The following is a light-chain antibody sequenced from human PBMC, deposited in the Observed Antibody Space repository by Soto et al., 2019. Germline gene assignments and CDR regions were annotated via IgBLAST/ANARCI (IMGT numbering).Light chain of an antibody. Sequence: EIVLTQSPGTLSLSPGERATLSCRASQSVSSDYLAWYQQKPGQAPRLLIYAASSRATGIPDRFSGSGSGTDFTLTISRLEPEDFAVYSCQQYVGSPLTFGGGTKVDIK. J-gene: IGKJ4*01. CDR1: QSVSSDY. CDR3: QQYVGSPLT. CDR2: AAS. V-gene: IGKV3-20*01.